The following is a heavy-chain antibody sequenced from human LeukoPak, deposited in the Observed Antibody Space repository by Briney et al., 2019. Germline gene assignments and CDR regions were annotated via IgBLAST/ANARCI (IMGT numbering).Heavy chain of an antibody. Sequence: PGRSLRLSCAASGFTFSSYGMHWVRQAPGKGLEWVAVIWYDGSNKYYADSVKGRFTISRDNSQNTLYLQLNSLRAEDTAVYYCAKKGRAWGPDYWGQGTLVTVSS. CDR2: IWYDGSNK. CDR1: GFTFSSYG. V-gene: IGHV3-33*06. J-gene: IGHJ4*02. D-gene: IGHD7-27*01. CDR3: AKKGRAWGPDY.